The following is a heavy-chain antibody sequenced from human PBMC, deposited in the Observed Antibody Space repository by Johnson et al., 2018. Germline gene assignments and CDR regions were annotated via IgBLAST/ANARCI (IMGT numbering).Heavy chain of an antibody. CDR1: GFTFSSYA. D-gene: IGHD6-13*01. V-gene: IGHV3-23*04. J-gene: IGHJ3*02. Sequence: VQLVESGGGLVQPGGSLRLSCAASGFTFSSYAMDWVRQAPGKGLAWVSAIGTSAGSTYYADSVKGRFPISRDNSKNTVYLQMNSLRDDDTAVHYCAKAGMPATDIRAFDIWGLGTMVTVSS. CDR3: AKAGMPATDIRAFDI. CDR2: IGTSAGST.